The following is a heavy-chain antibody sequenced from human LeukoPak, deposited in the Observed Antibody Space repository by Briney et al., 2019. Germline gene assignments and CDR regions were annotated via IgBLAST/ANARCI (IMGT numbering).Heavy chain of an antibody. Sequence: PGGSLRLSCAASGFTFSSYSMNWVRQAPGKGLEWVSSISGSSSYIYYADSVKGRFTISRDNAKNSLYLQMNSLRAEDTAVYYCARDYDSSGYLLGYYYYYMDVWGKGTTVTVSS. CDR1: GFTFSSYS. V-gene: IGHV3-21*01. CDR2: ISGSSSYI. CDR3: ARDYDSSGYLLGYYYYYMDV. D-gene: IGHD3-22*01. J-gene: IGHJ6*03.